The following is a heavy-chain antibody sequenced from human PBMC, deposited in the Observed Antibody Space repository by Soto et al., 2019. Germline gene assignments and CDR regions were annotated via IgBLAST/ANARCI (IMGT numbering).Heavy chain of an antibody. V-gene: IGHV3-33*01. CDR3: ARSDYGDYGAFDY. D-gene: IGHD4-17*01. J-gene: IGHJ4*02. Sequence: QVQLVESGGGVVQPGRSLRLSCAASGFTFSSYVMHWVRQAPGKGLEWVAVIWYDGSNKYYADSVKGRFTISRDNSKNTLYLQMNSLRAEDTAVYYCARSDYGDYGAFDYWGQRTLVTVSS. CDR2: IWYDGSNK. CDR1: GFTFSSYV.